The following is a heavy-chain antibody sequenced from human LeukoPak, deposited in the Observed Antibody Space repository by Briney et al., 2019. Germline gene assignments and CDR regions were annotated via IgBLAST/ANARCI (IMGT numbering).Heavy chain of an antibody. Sequence: GGSLRLSCAASGFTFNNYGSRWVRQAPGKGLEWVTLISHDGNNEYYADSVKGRFATSRDDSKNTLYLQMNSLRAEDTAVYYCAKDPSLRVTLPVWGQGTLVTVSS. CDR2: ISHDGNNE. J-gene: IGHJ4*02. CDR3: AKDPSLRVTLPV. D-gene: IGHD2-21*02. CDR1: GFTFNNYG. V-gene: IGHV3-30*18.